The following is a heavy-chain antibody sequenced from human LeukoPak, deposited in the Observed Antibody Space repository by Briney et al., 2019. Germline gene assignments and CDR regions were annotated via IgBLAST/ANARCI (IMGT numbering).Heavy chain of an antibody. V-gene: IGHV4-39*01. D-gene: IGHD3-22*01. CDR3: ARQPGGYYDSSGYHPYYFDY. J-gene: IGHJ4*02. Sequence: PSETLSLTCTVSGGSISSYYWSWIRQPPGKGLEWIGSIYYSGSTYYNPSLKSRVTISVDTSKNQFSLKLSSVTAADTAVYYCARQPGGYYDSSGYHPYYFDYWGQGTLVTVSS. CDR2: IYYSGST. CDR1: GGSISSYY.